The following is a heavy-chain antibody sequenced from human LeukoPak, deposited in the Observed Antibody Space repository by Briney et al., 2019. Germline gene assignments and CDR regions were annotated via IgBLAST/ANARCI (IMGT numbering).Heavy chain of an antibody. J-gene: IGHJ4*02. CDR2: IYYTGST. V-gene: IGHV4-39*07. Sequence: ETLSLTCSVSGGSISSSTYYWGWIRQPPGKGLEWIGSIYYTGSTNYNPSLKSRVTISVDTSKTQFSLKLSSVTAADTAVYYCARYAYDSSGYYSFDYWGQGTLVTVSS. D-gene: IGHD3-22*01. CDR3: ARYAYDSSGYYSFDY. CDR1: GGSISSSTYY.